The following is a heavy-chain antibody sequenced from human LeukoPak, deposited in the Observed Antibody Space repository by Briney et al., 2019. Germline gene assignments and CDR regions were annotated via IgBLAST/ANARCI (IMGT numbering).Heavy chain of an antibody. D-gene: IGHD4-11*01. Sequence: GGSLRLSCAASGFTFSSYAMHWVRQAPGKGLEWVALISYDGSNKYYADSVKGRFTISRDNSKNTLYLQMNSLRTEDTAVYYCVVADEHLIPNTVTTDYWGQGTLVTVSS. V-gene: IGHV3-30-3*01. CDR3: VVADEHLIPNTVTTDY. CDR1: GFTFSSYA. CDR2: ISYDGSNK. J-gene: IGHJ4*02.